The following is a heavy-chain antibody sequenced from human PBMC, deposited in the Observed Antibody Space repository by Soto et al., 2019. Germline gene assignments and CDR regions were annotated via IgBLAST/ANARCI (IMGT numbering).Heavy chain of an antibody. J-gene: IGHJ3*02. D-gene: IGHD3-9*01. CDR2: VYYSGTT. CDR1: AGSPKNYY. V-gene: IGHV4-59*08. Sequence: SQKLPLTSTVSAGSPKNYYWRWSRQSPGKGLEWIGYVYYSGTTNYNPTLKSRITLLVDTSENQFSLKLTSVTAADTAVYYCARHTDDILTGNEALDIWGQGTVVTVS. CDR3: ARHTDDILTGNEALDI.